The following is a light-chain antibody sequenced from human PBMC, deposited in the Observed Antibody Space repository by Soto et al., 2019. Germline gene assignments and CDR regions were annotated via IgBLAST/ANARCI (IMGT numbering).Light chain of an antibody. CDR3: QQYAWSPLT. CDR1: QTVPSSY. V-gene: IGKV3-20*01. Sequence: EIVLTQSPGTLSLSPGERATLSCRASQTVPSSYLAWYQQRPGQAPRLLIYDASSRATGIPDRFSGSESGTDFTLTISSLEPEDFAVYYCQQYAWSPLTFSQGTRLEIK. CDR2: DAS. J-gene: IGKJ5*01.